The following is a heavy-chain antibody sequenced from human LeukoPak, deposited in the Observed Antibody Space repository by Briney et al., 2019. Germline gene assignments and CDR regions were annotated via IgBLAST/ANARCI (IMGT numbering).Heavy chain of an antibody. CDR2: IYYSGST. CDR1: GGSISSGDYY. CDR3: ARAPSWDYYDSSGYYLDY. Sequence: SETLSLTCTVSGGSISSGDYYWSWIRQPPGKGLEWIGCIYYSGSTYYNPSLKSRVTISVDTSKNQFSLKLSSVTAADTAVYYCARAPSWDYYDSSGYYLDYWGQGTLVTVSS. J-gene: IGHJ4*02. V-gene: IGHV4-30-4*01. D-gene: IGHD3-22*01.